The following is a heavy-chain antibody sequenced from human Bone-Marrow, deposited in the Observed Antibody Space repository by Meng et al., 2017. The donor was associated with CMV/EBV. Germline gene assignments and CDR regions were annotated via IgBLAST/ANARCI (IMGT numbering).Heavy chain of an antibody. CDR3: ILGFATDGMDF. D-gene: IGHD7-27*01. V-gene: IGHV3-15*01. J-gene: IGHJ6*02. CDR2: IKSKTDGGTT. CDR1: GFTFSNAW. Sequence: GESLKISCAASGFTFSNAWMSWVRQAPGKGLEWVGRIKSKTDGGTTDYAAPVKGRFTISRDDSKNTLYMQMNSLKTEGTDVYYCILGFATDGMDFWGQGTTVTVSS.